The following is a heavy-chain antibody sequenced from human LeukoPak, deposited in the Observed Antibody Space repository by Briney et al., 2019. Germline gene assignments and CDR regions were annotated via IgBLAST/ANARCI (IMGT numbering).Heavy chain of an antibody. CDR1: GFTFSIYS. J-gene: IGHJ4*02. CDR2: IGGSSSSI. D-gene: IGHD1-26*01. V-gene: IGHV3-21*01. Sequence: GGSLRLSCAASGFTFSIYSMNWVRQAPGKGLEWVSSIGGSSSSIYYADSVKGRFTISRDNAKNSLFLQMNSLRADDTAVYYRAREAGSGSYYEGFDYWGQGTLVTVSS. CDR3: AREAGSGSYYEGFDY.